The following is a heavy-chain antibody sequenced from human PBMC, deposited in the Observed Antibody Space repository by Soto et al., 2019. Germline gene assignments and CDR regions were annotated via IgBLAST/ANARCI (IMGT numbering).Heavy chain of an antibody. D-gene: IGHD3-22*01. CDR2: IIPIFGAA. V-gene: IGHV1-69*05. CDR1: GCTFSSYS. J-gene: IGHJ4*02. CDR3: AKFAALYYYDSSSYSLAY. Sequence: ASVKVSCKASGCTFSSYSISWVRQAPGQGLGWIGWIIPIFGAANYAQKFQGRVTMTTDESTNTAYMDLSGLRSDDTAVYYCAKFAALYYYDSSSYSLAYWGQGTLVTVSS.